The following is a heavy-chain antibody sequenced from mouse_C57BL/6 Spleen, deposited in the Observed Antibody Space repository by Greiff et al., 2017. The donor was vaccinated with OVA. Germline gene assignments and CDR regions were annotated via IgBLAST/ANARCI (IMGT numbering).Heavy chain of an antibody. J-gene: IGHJ3*01. CDR1: GYTFTDYY. CDR2: IYPGSGNT. Sequence: QVQLKESGAELVRPGASVKLSCKASGYTFTDYYINWVKQRPGQGLEWIARIYPGSGNTYYNEKFKGKATLTAEKSSSTAYMQLSSLTSEDSAVYFCARSENLFAYWGQGTLVTVSA. V-gene: IGHV1-76*01. CDR3: ARSENLFAY.